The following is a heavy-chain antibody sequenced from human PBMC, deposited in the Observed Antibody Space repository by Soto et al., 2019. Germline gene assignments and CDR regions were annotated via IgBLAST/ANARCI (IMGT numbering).Heavy chain of an antibody. CDR3: ARSEGYTSGFDY. D-gene: IGHD6-19*01. J-gene: IGHJ4*02. V-gene: IGHV3-48*02. CDR1: GFTFSSYR. Sequence: VQLVESGGGLVQPGGSLRLSCAASGFTFSSYRMNWVRQAPGKGLEWLSYISTGSSAIYYADSVKGRFTISRDNAKNSLYLQMNSLRDEDTAVYYCARSEGYTSGFDYWGQGTLVTVSS. CDR2: ISTGSSAI.